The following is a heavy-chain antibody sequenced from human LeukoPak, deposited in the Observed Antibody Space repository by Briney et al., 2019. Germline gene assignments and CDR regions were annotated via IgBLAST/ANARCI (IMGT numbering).Heavy chain of an antibody. CDR1: GGSISSGEHY. CDR3: ARGKGYSYGIDY. J-gene: IGHJ4*02. CDR2: IYNSGST. V-gene: IGHV4-30-4*01. Sequence: SETLSLTCTVSGGSISSGEHYWSWIRQAPGKGLEWIGRIYNSGSTHYNPSLKSRVTISSDTSKNQFSLKLSSVTAADTAVYYCARGKGYSYGIDYWGQGTLVTVSS. D-gene: IGHD5-18*01.